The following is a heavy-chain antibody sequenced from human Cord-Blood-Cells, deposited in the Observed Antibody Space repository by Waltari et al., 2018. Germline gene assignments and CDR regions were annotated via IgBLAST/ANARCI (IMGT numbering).Heavy chain of an antibody. D-gene: IGHD2-2*01. V-gene: IGHV4-34*01. CDR1: GYY. CDR2: INHSGST. Sequence: GYYWSWIRQPPGKGLEWIGEINHSGSTNYNPSLKSRVTISVDTSKNQFSLKLSSVTAADTAVYYCARGYCSSTSCYYYYYYGMDVWGQGTTVTVSS. CDR3: ARGYCSSTSCYYYYYYGMDV. J-gene: IGHJ6*02.